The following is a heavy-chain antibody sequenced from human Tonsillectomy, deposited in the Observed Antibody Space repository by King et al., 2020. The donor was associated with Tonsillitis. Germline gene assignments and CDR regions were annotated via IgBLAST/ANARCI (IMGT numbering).Heavy chain of an antibody. CDR3: ARMYPYYYYYMDV. CDR2: IYTSGST. Sequence: LQLQESGPGLVKPSQTLSLTCTVSGGSISSGSYYWSWIRQPAGKGLEWIGRIYTSGSTNYNPSLKSRVTMSVDTSKNQLSLKLSSVTAADTAVYYCARMYPYYYYYMDVWGKGTTVTVSS. J-gene: IGHJ6*03. CDR1: GGSISSGSYY. V-gene: IGHV4-61*02. D-gene: IGHD2-2*01.